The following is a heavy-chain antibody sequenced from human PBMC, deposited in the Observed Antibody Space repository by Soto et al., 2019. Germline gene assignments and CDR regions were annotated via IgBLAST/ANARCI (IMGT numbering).Heavy chain of an antibody. CDR1: GGSISNYY. D-gene: IGHD6-19*01. Sequence: QVQLQESGPGLVKPSETLSLTCTASGGSISNYYWNWIRQPPGKGLEWIGNIHNSENTNYNPSLMRRLTISLDTSNNQCSLKMNSVTAADTAVYYCTTGSGWTSDHWGGGTLVTVSS. J-gene: IGHJ4*02. V-gene: IGHV4-59*08. CDR3: TTGSGWTSDH. CDR2: IHNSENT.